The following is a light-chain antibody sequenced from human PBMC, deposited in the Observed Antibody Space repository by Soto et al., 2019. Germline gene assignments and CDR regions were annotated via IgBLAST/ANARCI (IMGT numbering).Light chain of an antibody. CDR1: QSVSSN. CDR2: GAS. CDR3: QQYNSWPPT. V-gene: IGKV3-15*01. J-gene: IGKJ1*01. Sequence: EIVMTQSPATLSVSPEERVTLSCRASQSVSSNLAWYQQKPGQAPRLLISGASTRATGVPARFSGSRSGTEFTLTISSLQSEDFALYHCQQYNSWPPTFGQGTKVEIK.